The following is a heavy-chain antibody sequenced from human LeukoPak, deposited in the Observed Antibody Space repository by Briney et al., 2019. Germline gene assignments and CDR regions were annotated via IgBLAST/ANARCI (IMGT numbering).Heavy chain of an antibody. CDR3: ARDLGYSSGGYEGGGDY. J-gene: IGHJ4*02. CDR1: GGTFSSYA. V-gene: IGHV1-69*06. CDR2: IIPIFGTA. D-gene: IGHD6-19*01. Sequence: SVKVSCKASGGTFSSYAISWVRQAPGQGLEWMGGIIPIFGTANYAQKFQGRVTITADKSTSTAYMELSSLRSEDTAVYYCARDLGYSSGGYEGGGDYWGQGTLVTVSS.